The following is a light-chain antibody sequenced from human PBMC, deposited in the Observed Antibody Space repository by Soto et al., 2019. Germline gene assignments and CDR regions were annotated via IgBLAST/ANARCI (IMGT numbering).Light chain of an antibody. CDR3: CSYTSSSTYV. Sequence: QSVLTQPASVSGSPGQSITISCTGTGSVVGAYNYVSWYQQCPGKAPKLIIYDVVNRPSGVSNRFSGSKSGNTAALIIFGLQAEDEADYYCCSYTSSSTYVFRTGTKVTVL. V-gene: IGLV2-14*01. J-gene: IGLJ1*01. CDR1: GSVVGAYNY. CDR2: DVV.